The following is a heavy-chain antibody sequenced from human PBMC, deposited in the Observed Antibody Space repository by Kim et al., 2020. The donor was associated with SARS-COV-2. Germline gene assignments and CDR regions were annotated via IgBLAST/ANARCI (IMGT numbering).Heavy chain of an antibody. CDR3: AKYWIATIFGVDY. D-gene: IGHD2-21*01. Sequence: GGSLRLSCAASGFTFSSYAMSWVRQAPGKGLEWVSTVSGNGGSTSYADSVKGRFTISRDNSKNTLYLQMNSLRVEETAVYYCAKYWIATIFGVDYWGQGTLVPVSS. CDR1: GFTFSSYA. CDR2: VSGNGGST. J-gene: IGHJ4*02. V-gene: IGHV3-23*01.